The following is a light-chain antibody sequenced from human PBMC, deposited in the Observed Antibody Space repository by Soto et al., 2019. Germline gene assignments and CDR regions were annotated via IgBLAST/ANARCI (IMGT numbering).Light chain of an antibody. Sequence: DIQLTQSPSFLSASVGDRVTITCRASQGISSYLAWYQQKPGKAPKLLLYTASTLQSGVPSRFSGSGSGTELXLTISSLQPEDFATYFCQQLSSSPLTFGGGTKVEIK. CDR1: QGISSY. CDR3: QQLSSSPLT. CDR2: TAS. J-gene: IGKJ4*01. V-gene: IGKV1-9*01.